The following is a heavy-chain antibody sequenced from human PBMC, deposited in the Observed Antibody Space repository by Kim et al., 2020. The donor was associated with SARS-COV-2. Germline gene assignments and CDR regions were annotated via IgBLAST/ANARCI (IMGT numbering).Heavy chain of an antibody. Sequence: GGSLRLSCAASGFTFSSYAMSWVRQAPGKGLEWVSAISGSGGSTYYADSVKGRFTISRDNSKNTLYLQMNSLRAEDTAVYYCANFPTIAVAGIGDAFDIWGQGTMVTVSS. V-gene: IGHV3-23*01. D-gene: IGHD6-19*01. CDR3: ANFPTIAVAGIGDAFDI. J-gene: IGHJ3*02. CDR1: GFTFSSYA. CDR2: ISGSGGST.